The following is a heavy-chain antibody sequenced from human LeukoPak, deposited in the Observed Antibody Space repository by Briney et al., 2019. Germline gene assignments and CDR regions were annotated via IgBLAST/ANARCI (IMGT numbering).Heavy chain of an antibody. D-gene: IGHD6-13*01. V-gene: IGHV4-39*01. CDR1: GGSISSSSYY. Sequence: PSETLCLTCTVSGGSISSSSYYWGWIRQPPGKGLEWVGSIYYSGSTYYNPSLKSRVTISVDTSKNQFSLKLSSVTAADTAVYYCARQTYSSSWPHDAFDIWGQGTMVTVSS. J-gene: IGHJ3*02. CDR3: ARQTYSSSWPHDAFDI. CDR2: IYYSGST.